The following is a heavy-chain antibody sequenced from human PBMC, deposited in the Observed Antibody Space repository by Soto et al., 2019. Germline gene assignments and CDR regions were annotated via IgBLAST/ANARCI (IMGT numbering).Heavy chain of an antibody. V-gene: IGHV4-30-2*05. Sequence: SETLSLTCAVSGGSISSGGYSWSWIRQPPGKGLEWIGYIYHSGSTYYNPSLKSRVTISVDTSKNQFSLKLSSVTPEDTAVYYCARAPIAAAGTYYYYYGMDVWGQGTTVTVSS. CDR2: IYHSGST. CDR3: ARAPIAAAGTYYYYYGMDV. CDR1: GGSISSGGYS. J-gene: IGHJ6*02. D-gene: IGHD6-13*01.